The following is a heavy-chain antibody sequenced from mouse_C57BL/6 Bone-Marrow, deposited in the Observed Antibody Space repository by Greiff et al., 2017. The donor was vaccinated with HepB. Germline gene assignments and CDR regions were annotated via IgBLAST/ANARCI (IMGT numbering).Heavy chain of an antibody. CDR2: ISNGGGST. CDR1: GFTFSDYY. CDR3: ARLDYEAY. Sequence: EVMLVESGGGLVQPGGSLKLSCAASGFTFSDYYMYWVRQTPEKRLEWVAYISNGGGSTYYPDTVKGRFTIPRDNAKNTLYLQMSRLKSEDTAMYYCARLDYEAYWGQGTLVTVSA. D-gene: IGHD2-4*01. V-gene: IGHV5-12*01. J-gene: IGHJ3*01.